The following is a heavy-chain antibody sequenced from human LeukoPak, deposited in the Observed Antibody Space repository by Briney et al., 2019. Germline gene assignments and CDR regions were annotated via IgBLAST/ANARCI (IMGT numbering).Heavy chain of an antibody. CDR1: GGSISSYY. CDR2: IYTSGST. CDR3: ARDVPPFVRGVNYYYYYMDV. Sequence: SETLSLTCTVSGGSISSYYWSWIRQPAGKGLEWIGRIYTSGSTNYNPSLKSRVTMSVDTSKNQFSLKLSSVTAADTAVYYCARDVPPFVRGVNYYYYYMDVWGKGTTVTVSS. D-gene: IGHD3-10*02. J-gene: IGHJ6*03. V-gene: IGHV4-4*07.